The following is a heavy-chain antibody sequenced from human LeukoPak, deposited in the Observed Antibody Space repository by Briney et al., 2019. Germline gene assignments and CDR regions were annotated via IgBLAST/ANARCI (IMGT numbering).Heavy chain of an antibody. Sequence: ASVKVSCKTSGYVFTDYYIHWVRQAPGQGLEWIGWINPDSGDTNYAQNFQGRVTMTRDTSINTAYMELNRLRSDDTALYYCARDRGVIPDADWFDPWGQGTLVTVSS. CDR3: ARDRGVIPDADWFDP. V-gene: IGHV1-2*02. J-gene: IGHJ5*02. CDR1: GYVFTDYY. CDR2: INPDSGDT. D-gene: IGHD2-2*01.